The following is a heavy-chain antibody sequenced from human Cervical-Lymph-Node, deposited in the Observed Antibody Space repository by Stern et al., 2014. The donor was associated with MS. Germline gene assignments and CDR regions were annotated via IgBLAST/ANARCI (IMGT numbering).Heavy chain of an antibody. CDR2: IGWNGKIS. D-gene: IGHD6-19*01. Sequence: VQLVQSGGGLVQPGRSRRLSCVASGFALEDYAMHWVRQVPGKGLEWVSCIGWNGKISVYADSVKGRFAFIRDNAKNSMFLQMDSLRTEDTALYYCACLAVAGTGGMDVWGQGTTVTVS. V-gene: IGHV3-9*01. CDR1: GFALEDYA. CDR3: ACLAVAGTGGMDV. J-gene: IGHJ6*02.